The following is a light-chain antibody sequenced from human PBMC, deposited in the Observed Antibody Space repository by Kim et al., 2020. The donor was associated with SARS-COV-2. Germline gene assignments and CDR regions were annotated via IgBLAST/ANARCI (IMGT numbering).Light chain of an antibody. V-gene: IGKV3-15*01. CDR3: QQYHNWPPWT. Sequence: EIVLTQSPATLSVSPGERASLSCRASQSIGRNLAWYQQKPGQAPRLLIFHASTRATGIPARFSGSGSGTEFTLTISSLQSEDFAVYYCQQYHNWPPWTFGQGTKVDIK. J-gene: IGKJ1*01. CDR2: HAS. CDR1: QSIGRN.